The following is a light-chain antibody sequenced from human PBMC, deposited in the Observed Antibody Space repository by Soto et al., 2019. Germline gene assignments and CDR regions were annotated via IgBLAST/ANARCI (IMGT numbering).Light chain of an antibody. J-gene: IGKJ1*01. CDR2: DAS. V-gene: IGKV1-5*01. Sequence: DIRMTQSPSTLSSSVVERFTITCRASQGISGWLAWYQQKPGKAPKLLVYDASSFESGVPSRFSGSGSGTEFTLTISSLRPDDFATYYRQQYNSYWTFGQGTKGGYQ. CDR3: QQYNSYWT. CDR1: QGISGW.